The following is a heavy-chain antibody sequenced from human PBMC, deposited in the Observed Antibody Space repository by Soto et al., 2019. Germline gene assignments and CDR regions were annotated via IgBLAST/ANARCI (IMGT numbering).Heavy chain of an antibody. CDR3: ATYSSGWTGVGFDY. Sequence: GGSLRLSCAASGFTVSSNCKSWVRQAPGKGLEWVSVIYSGGSTYYADSVKGRFTISRDNSKNTLYLQMNSLRAEDTAVYYCATYSSGWTGVGFDYWGQGTLVTVSS. CDR2: IYSGGST. D-gene: IGHD6-19*01. CDR1: GFTVSSNC. V-gene: IGHV3-66*01. J-gene: IGHJ4*02.